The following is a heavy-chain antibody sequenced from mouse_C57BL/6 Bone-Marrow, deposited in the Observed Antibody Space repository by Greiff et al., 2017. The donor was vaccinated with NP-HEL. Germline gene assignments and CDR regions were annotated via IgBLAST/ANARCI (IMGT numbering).Heavy chain of an antibody. D-gene: IGHD1-1*01. Sequence: VKLMESGPGLVAPSQSLSITCTVSGFSLTSYAISWVRQPPGKGLEWLGVIWTGGGTNYNSALKSSLSISKDNSKSQVFLKLNSLQTDDTARYXCARNFDDGITTVVANWYFDVWGTGTTVTVSS. CDR1: GFSLTSYA. CDR3: ARNFDDGITTVVANWYFDV. V-gene: IGHV2-9-1*01. CDR2: IWTGGGT. J-gene: IGHJ1*03.